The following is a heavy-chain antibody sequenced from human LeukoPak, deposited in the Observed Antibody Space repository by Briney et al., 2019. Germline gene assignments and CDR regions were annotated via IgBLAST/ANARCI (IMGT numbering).Heavy chain of an antibody. CDR1: GGSISSHY. V-gene: IGHV4-59*11. Sequence: SETLSLTCTVSGGSISSHYWSWIRQPPGKGLEWIGYIYYSGSTNYNPSLKSRVTISVDTSKNQFSLKLSSVTAADTAVYYCARTSPHYDILTGYPENWFDPWGQGTLVTVSS. D-gene: IGHD3-9*01. J-gene: IGHJ5*02. CDR2: IYYSGST. CDR3: ARTSPHYDILTGYPENWFDP.